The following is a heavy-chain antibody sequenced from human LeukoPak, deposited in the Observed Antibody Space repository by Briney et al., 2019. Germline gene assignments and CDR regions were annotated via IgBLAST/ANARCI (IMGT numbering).Heavy chain of an antibody. D-gene: IGHD3-3*01. CDR1: GGSFSGYY. Sequence: SETLSLTCAVYGGSFSGYYWSWIRQPPGKGLEWIGEINHSGSTNYNPSLKSRVTISVDTYKNQFSLKLSSVTAADTAVYYCARGQGYYDFWSGYYIGWFDPWGQGTLVTVSS. V-gene: IGHV4-34*01. CDR3: ARGQGYYDFWSGYYIGWFDP. J-gene: IGHJ5*02. CDR2: INHSGST.